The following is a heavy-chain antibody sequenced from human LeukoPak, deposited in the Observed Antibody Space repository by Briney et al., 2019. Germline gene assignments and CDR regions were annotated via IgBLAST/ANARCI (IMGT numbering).Heavy chain of an antibody. CDR2: INSDGSSI. Sequence: PGGSLRLSCVVSGFTFSSYWMHWVRQAPGKGLVWVSRINSDGSSIRYADSVKGRFTISRDNAKNTLYLQMNSLRAEDTAVYYCAGGQGWLVDYWGQGALVTVSS. CDR3: AGGQGWLVDY. D-gene: IGHD6-19*01. CDR1: GFTFSSYW. V-gene: IGHV3-74*01. J-gene: IGHJ4*02.